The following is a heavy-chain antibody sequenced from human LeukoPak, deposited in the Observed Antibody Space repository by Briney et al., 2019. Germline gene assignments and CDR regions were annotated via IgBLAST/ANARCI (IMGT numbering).Heavy chain of an antibody. CDR1: GGSINSGAYS. D-gene: IGHD3-9*01. Sequence: SETLSLTCAVSGGSINSGAYSWSWIRQPPGKGLEWIGSIYYSGSTYYNPSLKSRVTISVDTSKNQFSLKLSSVTAADTAVYYCASLKRRSYYDILTGYYMGGVGFDPWGQGTLVTVSS. V-gene: IGHV4-30-2*03. CDR3: ASLKRRSYYDILTGYYMGGVGFDP. CDR2: IYYSGST. J-gene: IGHJ5*02.